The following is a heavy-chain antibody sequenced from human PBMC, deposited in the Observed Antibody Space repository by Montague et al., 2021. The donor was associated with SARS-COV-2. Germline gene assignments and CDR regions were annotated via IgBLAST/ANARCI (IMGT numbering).Heavy chain of an antibody. J-gene: IGHJ2*01. V-gene: IGHV4-59*13. CDR1: GGTMNHYY. Sequence: SETLSLTCSVSGGTMNHYYWAWVRQSPGKGLEWIAYIYYSGSVTTSYNPSLKSRVSISVDTSKNQFSLKLTSVTAADTAVYYCARRGGGEVFARFMYWYFDVWSRGSLVTVSS. CDR2: IYYSGSVTT. CDR3: ARRGGGEVFARFMYWYFDV. D-gene: IGHD2-21*01.